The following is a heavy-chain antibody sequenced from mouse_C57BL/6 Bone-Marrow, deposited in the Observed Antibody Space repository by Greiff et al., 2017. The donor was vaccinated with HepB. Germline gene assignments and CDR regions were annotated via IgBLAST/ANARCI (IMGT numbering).Heavy chain of an antibody. CDR1: GFNIKDDY. D-gene: IGHD2-3*01. Sequence: EVQVVESGAELVRPGASVKLSCTASGFNIKDDYMHWVKQRPEQGLEWIGWIDPENGDTEYASKFQGKATITADTSSNTAYLQLSSLTSEDTAVYYCTTGRGYDPFAYWGQGTLVTVSA. J-gene: IGHJ3*01. V-gene: IGHV14-4*01. CDR3: TTGRGYDPFAY. CDR2: IDPENGDT.